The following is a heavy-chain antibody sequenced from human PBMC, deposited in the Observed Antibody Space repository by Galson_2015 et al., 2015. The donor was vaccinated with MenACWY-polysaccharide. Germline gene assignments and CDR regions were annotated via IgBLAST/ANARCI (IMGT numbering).Heavy chain of an antibody. CDR2: IWYDGSNK. CDR1: GFTFNNYG. V-gene: IGHV3-33*01. J-gene: IGHJ4*02. CDR3: ARGGIWLRILGDFDY. Sequence: SLRLSCAASGFTFNNYGMHWVRQAPGKGLEWVAVIWYDGSNKYYADSVKGRFTISRDNSKNTLYLQMNSLRAEDTAVYYCARGGIWLRILGDFDYWGQGTLVAVSS. D-gene: IGHD5-18*01.